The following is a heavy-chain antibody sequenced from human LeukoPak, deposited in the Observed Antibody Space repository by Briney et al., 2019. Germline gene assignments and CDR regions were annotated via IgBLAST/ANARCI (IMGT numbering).Heavy chain of an antibody. D-gene: IGHD3-22*01. CDR3: ASEYKYDSSGANAFDI. J-gene: IGHJ3*02. V-gene: IGHV1-2*02. CDR2: IHPNTGGT. Sequence: ASVKVSCKASGYTFTGHYIHWVRQAPGQGLEWMGWIHPNTGGTKYAQKFQGRVTMTRDTSSSTAYMELSSLRSADTAVYNCASEYKYDSSGANAFDIWGQGTMVTVSS. CDR1: GYTFTGHY.